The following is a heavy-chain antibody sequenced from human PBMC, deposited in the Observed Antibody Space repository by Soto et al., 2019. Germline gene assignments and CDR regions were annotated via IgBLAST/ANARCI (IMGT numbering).Heavy chain of an antibody. CDR3: ANGPEVIVVVVAATGPHFDY. D-gene: IGHD2-15*01. CDR2: ISGSGGST. Sequence: EVQLLESGGGLVQPGGSLRLSCAASGFTFSSYAMSWVRQAPGKGLEWVSAISGSGGSTYYADSVKGRFTISRDNSKNTLYLQMNSLRAEDTAVYYCANGPEVIVVVVAATGPHFDYWGQGTLVTVSS. V-gene: IGHV3-23*01. J-gene: IGHJ4*02. CDR1: GFTFSSYA.